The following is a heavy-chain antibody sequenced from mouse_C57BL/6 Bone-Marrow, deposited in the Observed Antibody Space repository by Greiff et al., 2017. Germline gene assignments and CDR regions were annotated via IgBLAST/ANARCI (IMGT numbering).Heavy chain of an antibody. Sequence: VQLKESGGGLVKPGGSLKLSCAASGFTFSDYGMHWVRQAPEKGLEWVAYISSGSSTIYYADTVKGRFTISRDNAKNTLFLQMTSLRSEDTAMYYCARCPMVGRGYYAMDYWGQGTSVTVSS. V-gene: IGHV5-17*01. CDR1: GFTFSDYG. CDR3: ARCPMVGRGYYAMDY. J-gene: IGHJ4*01. CDR2: ISSGSSTI. D-gene: IGHD2-1*01.